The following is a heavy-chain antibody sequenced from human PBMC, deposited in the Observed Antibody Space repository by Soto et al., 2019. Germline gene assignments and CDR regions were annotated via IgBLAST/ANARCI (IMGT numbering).Heavy chain of an antibody. CDR2: INPIGGST. J-gene: IGHJ4*02. CDR1: GYTFTSYY. CDR3: AREQQLVLSPHFEY. V-gene: IGHV1-46*01. Sequence: QVQLVQSGAEVKKPGASVKVSCKASGYTFTSYYMHWVRQAPGQGLEWMGIINPIGGSTSYAQKFPCRVTMNRDTSTSTVYMELSSLRAEDPAVYYCAREQQLVLSPHFEYWGQGPLVTVSS. D-gene: IGHD6-13*01.